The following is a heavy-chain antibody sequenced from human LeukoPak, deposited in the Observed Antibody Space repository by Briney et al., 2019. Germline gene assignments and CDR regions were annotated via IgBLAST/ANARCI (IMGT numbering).Heavy chain of an antibody. J-gene: IGHJ3*02. CDR1: GFSFDDYP. CDR2: INEDGGKT. CDR3: AKEIDTLGTNAFDI. Sequence: GVSLRLSCAASGFSFDDYPMHWVRQAPGKGLEWVSLINEDGGKTFYADSVRGRFTISRDNSKNSLYLQMSSLRTEDTALYYCAKEIDTLGTNAFDIWGQGTIVTVSS. D-gene: IGHD2-15*01. V-gene: IGHV3-43*02.